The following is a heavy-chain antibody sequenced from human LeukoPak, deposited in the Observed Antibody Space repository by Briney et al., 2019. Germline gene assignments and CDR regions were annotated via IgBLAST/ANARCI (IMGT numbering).Heavy chain of an antibody. Sequence: GASVKVSCKASGYTFTGYYMHWVRQAPGQGLEWMGRINPNSGGTNYAQKFQGRVTMTRDTSISTAYMELSGLRSDDTAVYYCAAVVYGDYGNYWGQGTLVTVSS. D-gene: IGHD4-17*01. CDR1: GYTFTGYY. J-gene: IGHJ4*02. V-gene: IGHV1-2*06. CDR3: AAVVYGDYGNY. CDR2: INPNSGGT.